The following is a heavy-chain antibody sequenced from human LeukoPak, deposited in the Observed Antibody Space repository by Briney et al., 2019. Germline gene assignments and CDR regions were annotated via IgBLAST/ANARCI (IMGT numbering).Heavy chain of an antibody. CDR1: GYTFTSYT. Sequence: ASVKVSCKASGYTFTSYTISWVRQAPGQGLEWMGGIIPIFGTPNYAQKFQGRVTITADESTSTAYMELSSLRSEDTAVYYCASSGKGRSFTVVTSLGSDLSVYWGQGTLVTVSS. CDR3: ASSGKGRSFTVVTSLGSDLSVY. CDR2: IIPIFGTP. V-gene: IGHV1-69*13. J-gene: IGHJ4*02. D-gene: IGHD4-23*01.